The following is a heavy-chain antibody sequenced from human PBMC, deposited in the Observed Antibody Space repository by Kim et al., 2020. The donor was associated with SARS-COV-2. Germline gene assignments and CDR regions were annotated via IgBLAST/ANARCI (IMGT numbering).Heavy chain of an antibody. CDR3: ARGEYYYDSSGWSPTDY. J-gene: IGHJ4*02. CDR1: GYTFTSYD. CDR2: MNPNSGNT. Sequence: ASVKVSCKASGYTFTSYDINWVRQATGQGLEWMGWMNPNSGNTGYAQKFQGRVTMTRNTSISTAYMELSSLRSEDTAVYYCARGEYYYDSSGWSPTDYWGQGTLVTVSS. D-gene: IGHD3-22*01. V-gene: IGHV1-8*01.